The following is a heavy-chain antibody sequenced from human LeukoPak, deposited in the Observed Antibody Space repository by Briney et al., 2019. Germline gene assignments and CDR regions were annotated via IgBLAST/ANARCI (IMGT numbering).Heavy chain of an antibody. D-gene: IGHD3-22*01. Sequence: SETLSLTCAVYGGSFSGYYWSWIRQPPGKGLEWIGEINHSGSTNYNPSLKGRVTISVDTSKNQFSLKLSSVTAADTAVYYCASQDDSSGYYYRRPFDYWGQGTLVTVSS. V-gene: IGHV4-34*01. CDR1: GGSFSGYY. CDR2: INHSGST. CDR3: ASQDDSSGYYYRRPFDY. J-gene: IGHJ4*02.